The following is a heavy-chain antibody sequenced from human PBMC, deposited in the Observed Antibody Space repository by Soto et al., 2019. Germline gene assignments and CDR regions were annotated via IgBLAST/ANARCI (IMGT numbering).Heavy chain of an antibody. D-gene: IGHD2-15*01. CDR2: ISGSGGST. V-gene: IGHV3-23*01. Sequence: GGSLRLSCAASGFTFSSYAMSWVRQAPGKGLEWVSAISGSGGSTYYADSVKGRFTISRDNSKNTLYLQMNNLRAEDTAVYYCAVMLISLESCLDCSGGSYFDYWGQGTLVTVSS. J-gene: IGHJ4*02. CDR3: AVMLISLESCLDCSGGSYFDY. CDR1: GFTFSSYA.